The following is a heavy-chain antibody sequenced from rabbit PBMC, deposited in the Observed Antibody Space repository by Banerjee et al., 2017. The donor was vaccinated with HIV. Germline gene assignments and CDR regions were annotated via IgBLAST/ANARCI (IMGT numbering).Heavy chain of an antibody. CDR1: GFSFSSSDY. Sequence: QEQLEESGGDLVKPEGSLTLTCTASGFSFSSSDYMCWVRQAPGKGLEWIACIYAGSSGSTYYASWAKGRFTISKTSSTTVTLQMTSLTGADTATYFCARAYYTYGYPAYAYGTHFNLWGPGTLVTVS. D-gene: IGHD6-1*01. CDR2: IYAGSSGST. V-gene: IGHV1S45*01. J-gene: IGHJ4*01. CDR3: ARAYYTYGYPAYAYGTHFNL.